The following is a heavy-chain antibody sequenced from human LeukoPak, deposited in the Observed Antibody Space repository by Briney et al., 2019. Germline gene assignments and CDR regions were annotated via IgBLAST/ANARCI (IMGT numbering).Heavy chain of an antibody. CDR1: GDSISGHY. V-gene: IGHV4-59*11. D-gene: IGHD6-25*01. CDR3: ARAPSSDHYYYYYMDV. J-gene: IGHJ6*03. Sequence: SETLSLTCTVSGDSISGHYWTWIRQPPGKGLEWIGYIHYSGSTNYNPSLKSRVTMSVDTSKNQFSLKLNAVTAADPAVYYCARAPSSDHYYYYYMDVWGKGTTVTVSS. CDR2: IHYSGST.